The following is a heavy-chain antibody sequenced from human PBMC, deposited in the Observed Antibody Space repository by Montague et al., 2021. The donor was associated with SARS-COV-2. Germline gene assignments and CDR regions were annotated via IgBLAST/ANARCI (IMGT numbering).Heavy chain of an antibody. V-gene: IGHV4-38-2*02. CDR3: ARGRVSRAGFDD. CDR2: NYLHGNA. CDR1: GYFIGTGYY. D-gene: IGHD5/OR15-5a*01. Sequence: SETLSLTCSVSGYFIGTGYYWGWIRQSPGKGLEWVGSNYLHGNAYYNPSLNSRVTISLDTANNQFSLRLTSVTTSATAVYYCARGRVSRAGFDDWGQGTRVIVSS. J-gene: IGHJ4*02.